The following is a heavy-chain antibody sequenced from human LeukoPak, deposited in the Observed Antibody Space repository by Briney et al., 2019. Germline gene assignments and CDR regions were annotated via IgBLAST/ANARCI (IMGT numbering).Heavy chain of an antibody. CDR2: ISGSGGST. J-gene: IGHJ4*02. D-gene: IGHD6-13*01. V-gene: IGHV3-23*01. CDR3: AKSKSHSSSPGYFDY. CDR1: GFTFSSYA. Sequence: GGSLRLSCAASGFTFSSYAMSWVRQAPGKGLEWVSAISGSGGSTYYADSVKGRFTISRDNSKNTLYLQMNSLRAEDTAVYYCAKSKSHSSSPGYFDYWGQGTLVTVSS.